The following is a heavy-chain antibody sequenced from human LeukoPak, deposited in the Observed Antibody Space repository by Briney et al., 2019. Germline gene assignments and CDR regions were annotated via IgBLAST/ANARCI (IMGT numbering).Heavy chain of an antibody. J-gene: IGHJ4*02. CDR2: IKSKSDGGTT. CDR1: GFTFSNAW. Sequence: GGSLRLSCAASGFTFSNAWMSWVRQAPGKGLEWVGRIKSKSDGGTTDYAAPVKGRFTLARDDRKNTLYLQMNSLKTEDTAVYYCTTPLAMGIDYWGQGTLVTVSS. D-gene: IGHD1-26*01. V-gene: IGHV3-15*01. CDR3: TTPLAMGIDY.